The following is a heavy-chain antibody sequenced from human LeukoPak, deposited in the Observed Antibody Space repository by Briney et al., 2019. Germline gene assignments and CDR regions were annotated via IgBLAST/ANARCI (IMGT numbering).Heavy chain of an antibody. Sequence: GGSLRLSCAASGFTFSSYAMSWVRQAPGKGLEWVSAISGSGGSTYYANSVKGRFTISRDNSKNTLYLQMNSLRAEDTAVYYCAKGSYGGKEGWNYFDYWGQGTLVTVSS. V-gene: IGHV3-23*01. CDR2: ISGSGGST. CDR1: GFTFSSYA. D-gene: IGHD4-23*01. CDR3: AKGSYGGKEGWNYFDY. J-gene: IGHJ4*02.